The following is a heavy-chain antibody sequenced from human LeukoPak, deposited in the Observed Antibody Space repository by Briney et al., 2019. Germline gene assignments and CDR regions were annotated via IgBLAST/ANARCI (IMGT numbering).Heavy chain of an antibody. D-gene: IGHD3-22*01. CDR3: ARAEVLPDFYDTSGGFDY. CDR1: GFTFSSYG. CDR2: IRYDGSDK. J-gene: IGHJ4*02. Sequence: GGSLRLSCAASGFTFSSYGMHWVRQAPGKGLEWVAFIRYDGSDKYYADSVKGRFTISRDNSKNTLFLQMNSLSAEDTAVYYCARAEVLPDFYDTSGGFDYWGQGTLVTVSS. V-gene: IGHV3-30*02.